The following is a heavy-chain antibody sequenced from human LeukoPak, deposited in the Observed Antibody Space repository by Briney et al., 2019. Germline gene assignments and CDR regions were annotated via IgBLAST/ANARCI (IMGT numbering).Heavy chain of an antibody. CDR3: ARVGTVAGPYYYYYYGMDV. V-gene: IGHV6-1*01. Sequence: SQTLSPTCAISGDSVSSNSAAWNWLRQSPSRGLEWLGRTYYRSKLYNDYAVSVKSRITINPDTSKNQFSLQLNSVTPEDTAVYYCARVGTVAGPYYYYYYGMDVWGQGTTVTVSS. J-gene: IGHJ6*02. D-gene: IGHD6-19*01. CDR1: GDSVSSNSAA. CDR2: TYYRSKLYN.